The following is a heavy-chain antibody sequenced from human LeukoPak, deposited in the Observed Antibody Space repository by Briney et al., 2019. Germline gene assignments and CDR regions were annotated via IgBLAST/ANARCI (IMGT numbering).Heavy chain of an antibody. J-gene: IGHJ1*01. CDR1: GFTFSSYW. D-gene: IGHD2-2*01. V-gene: IGHV3-74*01. CDR2: INNDGSST. Sequence: PGGSLRLSCAASGFTFSSYWMHWVRQAPGKGLVWVSRINNDGSSTSYADSVKGRFTISRDNAKNTLCLQMNSLRAEDTAVYYCARGVSDCSSTSCPKYFQHWGQGTLVTVSS. CDR3: ARGVSDCSSTSCPKYFQH.